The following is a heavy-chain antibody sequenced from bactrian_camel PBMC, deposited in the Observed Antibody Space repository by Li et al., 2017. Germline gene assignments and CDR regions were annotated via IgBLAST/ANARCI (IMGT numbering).Heavy chain of an antibody. V-gene: IGHV3S53*01. CDR1: GNLYVADC. Sequence: HVQLVESGGGSVQSGGSLRLSCVASGNLYVADCMRWFRQVPGNEREGVASIDSDGTTAYADSVKGRFTVSADNAKKTLYLQMNNLKTEDTAVYFCGTDCADIVIVTTAINPLYTYEGQGTQVTVS. J-gene: IGHJ4*01. CDR2: IDSDGTT. D-gene: IGHD2*01.